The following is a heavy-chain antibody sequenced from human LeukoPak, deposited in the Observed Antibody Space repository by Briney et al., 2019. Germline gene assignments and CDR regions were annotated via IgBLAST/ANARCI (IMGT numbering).Heavy chain of an antibody. CDR1: GGSISGYY. Sequence: PSETLSLTCTVSGGSISGYYWSWIRQPPGKGLEWIGEINHSGSTNYNPSLKSRVTISVDTSKNQFSLKLSSVTAAGTAVYYCARVGRYDSSGYFSPYYYYGMDVWGQGTTVTVSS. J-gene: IGHJ6*02. CDR3: ARVGRYDSSGYFSPYYYYGMDV. D-gene: IGHD3-22*01. V-gene: IGHV4-34*01. CDR2: INHSGST.